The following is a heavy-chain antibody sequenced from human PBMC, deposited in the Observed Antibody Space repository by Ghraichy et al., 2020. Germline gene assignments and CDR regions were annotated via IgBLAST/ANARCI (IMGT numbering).Heavy chain of an antibody. D-gene: IGHD1-26*01. CDR2: VYHSGNT. J-gene: IGHJ1*01. CDR3: AREGVGGTTGSYFQH. V-gene: IGHV4-38-2*02. Sequence: SETLSLTCTVSGYSISSAYYWGWIRQPPGKGLEWIGSVYHSGNTYYNPSLKSRITISVDTSKNQFSLKLSSVTAADTAAYYCAREGVGGTTGSYFQHWGQGTPVTVSS. CDR1: GYSISSAYY.